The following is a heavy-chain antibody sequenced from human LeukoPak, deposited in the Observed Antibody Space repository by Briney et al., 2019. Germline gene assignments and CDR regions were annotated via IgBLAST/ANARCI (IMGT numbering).Heavy chain of an antibody. CDR1: GFNFRNAW. J-gene: IGHJ6*02. CDR3: ARGPLWFGELLATNDYGMDV. D-gene: IGHD3-10*01. CDR2: INHSGST. V-gene: IGHV4-34*01. Sequence: GSLRLSCTASGFNFRNAWMCWVRQAPGKGLEWIGEINHSGSTNYNPSLKSRVTISVDTSKNQFSLKLSSVTAADTAVYYCARGPLWFGELLATNDYGMDVWGQGTTVTVSS.